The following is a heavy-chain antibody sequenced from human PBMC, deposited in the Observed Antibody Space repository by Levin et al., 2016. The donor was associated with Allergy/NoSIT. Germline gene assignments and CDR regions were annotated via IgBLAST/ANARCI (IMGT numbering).Heavy chain of an antibody. D-gene: IGHD3-22*01. Sequence: WIRQPPGKGLEWVSSISSSSGYIYYADSVKGRFTISRDNAKNSLYLQMNSLRAEDTAVYYCARPRGGYYYVFDYWGQGTLVTVSS. V-gene: IGHV3-21*01. CDR2: ISSSSGYI. J-gene: IGHJ4*02. CDR3: ARPRGGYYYVFDY.